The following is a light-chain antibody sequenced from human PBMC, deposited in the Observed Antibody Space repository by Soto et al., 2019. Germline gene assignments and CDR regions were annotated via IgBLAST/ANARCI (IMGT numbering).Light chain of an antibody. CDR1: LPISNN. CDR2: AAS. J-gene: IGKJ1*01. Sequence: MTQSPAALSASVGDRVTITCRASLPISNNLAWYQQKPGEAPKLLIYAASTLQSGVPSRFSGSGSGTDFTLTIRSLQPEDFATYYCQESYSTPRWTFGQGTTVDIK. V-gene: IGKV1-27*01. CDR3: QESYSTPRWT.